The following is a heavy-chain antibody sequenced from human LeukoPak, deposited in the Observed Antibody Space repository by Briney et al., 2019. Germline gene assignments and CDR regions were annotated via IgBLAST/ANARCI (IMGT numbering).Heavy chain of an antibody. V-gene: IGHV4-59*01. Sequence: SETLSLTCTVSGGSISSYYWSWIRQPPGKGLEWIGYIYYSGGTNYNPSLKSRVTISVDTSKNQFSLKLSSVTAADTAVYYCARHPYYYGSGEVSYYSDYWGQGTLVTVSS. CDR2: IYYSGGT. CDR1: GGSISSYY. J-gene: IGHJ4*02. CDR3: ARHPYYYGSGEVSYYSDY. D-gene: IGHD3-10*01.